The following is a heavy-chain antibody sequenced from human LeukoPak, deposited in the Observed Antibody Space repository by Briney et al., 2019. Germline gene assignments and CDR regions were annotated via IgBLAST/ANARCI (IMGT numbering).Heavy chain of an antibody. V-gene: IGHV1-46*01. J-gene: IGHJ3*02. CDR2: INPSGGST. Sequence: ASVKVSCKASGYTFTSYYMHWVRQAPGQGLEWMGIINPSGGSTSYAQKFQGRVTMTTDTSTSTAYMELRSLRSDDTAVYYCARVPDYYDSSGYYHDAFDIWGQGTMVTVSS. CDR3: ARVPDYYDSSGYYHDAFDI. D-gene: IGHD3-22*01. CDR1: GYTFTSYY.